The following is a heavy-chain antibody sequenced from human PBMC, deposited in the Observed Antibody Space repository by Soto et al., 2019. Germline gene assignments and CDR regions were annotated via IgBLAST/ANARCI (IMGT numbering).Heavy chain of an antibody. J-gene: IGHJ6*02. CDR3: SGDTYGMDV. CDR1: GASINNYY. CDR2: IHYSGTT. V-gene: IGHV4-59*01. Sequence: QVQLQESGPGLVKPSETLSLTCTVSGASINNYYCNWVRLPPGKGLEWIGSIHYSGTTHYNPSLERRITISADSAKNQCSRKMNSVTDEYTAVYYGSGDTYGMDVWGQGTTVTVSS.